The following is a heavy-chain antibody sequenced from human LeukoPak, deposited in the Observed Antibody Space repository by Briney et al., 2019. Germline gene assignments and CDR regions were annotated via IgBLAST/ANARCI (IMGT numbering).Heavy chain of an antibody. V-gene: IGHV3-23*01. CDR3: AKIVVVSTYYYYYYMDV. CDR2: ISGSGGST. D-gene: IGHD3-22*01. Sequence: GGSLRLSCAASGFTFSSYAMSWVRQAPGKGLEWVSAISGSGGSTYYADSVKGRFTISRDNSKNTLYLQMNSLRAEGTAVYYCAKIVVVSTYYYYYYMDVWGKGTTVTVSS. CDR1: GFTFSSYA. J-gene: IGHJ6*03.